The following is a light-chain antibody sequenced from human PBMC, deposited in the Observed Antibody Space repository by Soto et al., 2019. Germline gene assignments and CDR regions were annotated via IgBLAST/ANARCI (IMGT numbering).Light chain of an antibody. CDR1: SSNIGAGYD. CDR2: GNS. CDR3: QSYDSSLSAVV. Sequence: QSALTQPPSVSGAPGQRVTFSCTGSSSNIGAGYDVHWYQQLPGTAPKLLIYGNSNRPSGVPDRFSGSKSGTSASLAITGLQAEDEGNYYCQSYDSSLSAVVFGGGTKVTVL. J-gene: IGLJ2*01. V-gene: IGLV1-40*01.